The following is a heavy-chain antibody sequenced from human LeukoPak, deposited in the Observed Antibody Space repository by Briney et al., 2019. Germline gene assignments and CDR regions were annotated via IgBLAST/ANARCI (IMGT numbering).Heavy chain of an antibody. CDR2: INTDGTVA. CDR1: GFTFSKYW. CDR3: ATKQWLAPPPDS. D-gene: IGHD6-19*01. J-gene: IGHJ4*02. Sequence: GGSLRLSRAASGFTFSKYWMLWVRQAPGKGLESVSRINTDGTVATYADSVKGRFTVSRDNADNTMFLQMNSVRDEDTAVYYCATKQWLAPPPDSWGQGTPVTVSS. V-gene: IGHV3-74*01.